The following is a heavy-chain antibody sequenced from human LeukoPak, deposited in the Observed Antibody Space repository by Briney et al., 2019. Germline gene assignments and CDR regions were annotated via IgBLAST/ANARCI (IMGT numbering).Heavy chain of an antibody. CDR1: GGSISRYY. J-gene: IGHJ5*02. CDR2: IYYSGST. Sequence: SETLSLTCTVSGGSISRYYWSWIRQPPGKGLEWIGYIYYSGSTNYNPSLKSRVTISVDTSKNQFSLNLSSVTAADTAVYYCARVIRITMVRGVKRVLYNWFDPWGQGTLVTVSS. V-gene: IGHV4-59*01. CDR3: ARVIRITMVRGVKRVLYNWFDP. D-gene: IGHD3-10*01.